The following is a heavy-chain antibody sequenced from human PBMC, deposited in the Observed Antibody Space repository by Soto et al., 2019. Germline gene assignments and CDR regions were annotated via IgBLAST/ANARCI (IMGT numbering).Heavy chain of an antibody. CDR2: IGTDGNT. J-gene: IGHJ4*01. Sequence: GWSLRLSCAASGFTFNSYAMNWVRQAPGKGLAWVSAIGTDGNTYYANSVKGRFTISRDNSRTTLYLQMNSLRVEDTALYYCVRKYPGTRPFDYWGQGTLVTAPQ. V-gene: IGHV3-23*01. CDR1: GFTFNSYA. D-gene: IGHD2-2*01. CDR3: VRKYPGTRPFDY.